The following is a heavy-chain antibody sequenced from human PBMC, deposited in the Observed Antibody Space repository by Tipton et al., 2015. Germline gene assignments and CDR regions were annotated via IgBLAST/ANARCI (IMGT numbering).Heavy chain of an antibody. V-gene: IGHV4-31*02. Sequence: LRLSCTVSGDSISSGGYYWSWSRQHPGKGLEWLGYSYYSGSTYYNPSPKSRLTISVDMSKNQFSLKLSSVTAADTAVYYCARVPFDYFDYWGQGILVTVSS. CDR1: GDSISSGGYY. J-gene: IGHJ4*02. CDR3: ARVPFDYFDY. CDR2: SYYSGST.